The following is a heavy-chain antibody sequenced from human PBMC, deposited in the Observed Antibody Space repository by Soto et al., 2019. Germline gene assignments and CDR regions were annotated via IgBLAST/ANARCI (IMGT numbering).Heavy chain of an antibody. J-gene: IGHJ3*01. D-gene: IGHD2-15*01. Sequence: QGLDWMGWISAYNGNTTYAQKLQGRATMTTATSKSTAYMELRSLRSEETAVYYCARAGYCSGGSCYSGLEAFALWGYGTMVTVSS. CDR3: ARAGYCSGGSCYSGLEAFAL. V-gene: IGHV1-18*01. CDR2: ISAYNGNT.